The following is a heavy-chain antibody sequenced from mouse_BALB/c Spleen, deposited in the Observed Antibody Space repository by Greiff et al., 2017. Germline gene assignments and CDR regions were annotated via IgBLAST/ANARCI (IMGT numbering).Heavy chain of an antibody. Sequence: EVHLVESGGGLVKPGGSLKLSCAASGFAFSSYDMSWVRQTPEKRLEWVAYISSGGGSTYYPDTVKGRFTISRDNAKNTLYLQMSSLKSEDTAMYYCARRPGTGFDYWGQGTTLTVSS. D-gene: IGHD3-3*01. CDR3: ARRPGTGFDY. V-gene: IGHV5-12-1*01. J-gene: IGHJ2*01. CDR1: GFAFSSYD. CDR2: ISSGGGST.